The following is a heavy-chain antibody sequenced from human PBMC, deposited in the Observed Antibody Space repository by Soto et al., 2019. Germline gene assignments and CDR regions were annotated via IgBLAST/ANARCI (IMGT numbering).Heavy chain of an antibody. CDR3: AVDSSGYYYRFDY. J-gene: IGHJ4*02. CDR2: IYYSGST. D-gene: IGHD3-22*01. CDR1: GGSISSGGYY. V-gene: IGHV4-31*03. Sequence: SETLSLTCTVSGGSISSGGYYWSWIRQHPGKGLEWIGYIYYSGSTYYNPSLKSRVTISVDTSKNQFSLKLSSVTAADTAVYYCAVDSSGYYYRFDYWGQGTLVTVSS.